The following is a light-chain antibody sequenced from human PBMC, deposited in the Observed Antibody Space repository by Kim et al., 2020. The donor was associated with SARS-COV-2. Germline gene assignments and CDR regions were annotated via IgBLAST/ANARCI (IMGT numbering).Light chain of an antibody. Sequence: GKSVTISCTGTSSDVGGYNYVSWYQQHPGKAPKLMIYEVSKRPSGVPDRFSGSKSDNTASLTVSGLQAEDEADYYCSSYAGSNKLVFGGGTQLTVL. CDR1: SSDVGGYNY. CDR2: EVS. CDR3: SSYAGSNKLV. V-gene: IGLV2-8*01. J-gene: IGLJ3*02.